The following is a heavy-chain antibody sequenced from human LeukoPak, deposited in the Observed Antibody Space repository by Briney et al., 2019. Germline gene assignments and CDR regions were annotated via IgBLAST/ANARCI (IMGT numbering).Heavy chain of an antibody. CDR1: GFTFSSYS. CDR3: ARDLMTTVTGNWFDP. D-gene: IGHD4-17*01. J-gene: IGHJ5*02. V-gene: IGHV3-21*01. CDR2: IISSSSYI. Sequence: PGGSLRLSCAASGFTFSSYSMNWVRQAPGEGLEWVSSIISSSSYIYYADSVKGRFTISRDNAKNSLYLQMNSLRAEDTAVYYCARDLMTTVTGNWFDPWGQGTLVTVSS.